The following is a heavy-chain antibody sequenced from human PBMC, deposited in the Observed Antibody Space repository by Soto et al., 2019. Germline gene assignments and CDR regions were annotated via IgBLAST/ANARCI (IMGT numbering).Heavy chain of an antibody. CDR3: ARAIAQLSDENWFDP. J-gene: IGHJ5*02. D-gene: IGHD2-21*01. CDR1: GFTFSSYG. Sequence: GGSLRLSCAASGFTFSSYGMHWVRQAPGKGLEWVAVIWYDGSNKYYADSVKGRFTISRDNSKNTLYLQMNSLRAEDTAVYYCARAIAQLSDENWFDPWGQGTLVTVSS. V-gene: IGHV3-33*01. CDR2: IWYDGSNK.